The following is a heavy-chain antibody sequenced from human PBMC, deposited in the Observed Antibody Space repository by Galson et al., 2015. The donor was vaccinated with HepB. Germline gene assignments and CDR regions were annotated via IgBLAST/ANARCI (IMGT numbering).Heavy chain of an antibody. CDR3: ARGPDTYDFWSGYSGFNY. CDR1: RFTFSSYW. D-gene: IGHD3-3*01. V-gene: IGHV3-7*01. J-gene: IGHJ4*02. CDR2: IEQDGSEK. Sequence: SLRLSCAASRFTFSSYWMSWVRQAPGKGLEWVANIEQDGSEKYYVDSVKGRFTISRDNAKNSLYLQMNSLRAEDTAVFYCARGPDTYDFWSGYSGFNYWGQGTLVTVSS.